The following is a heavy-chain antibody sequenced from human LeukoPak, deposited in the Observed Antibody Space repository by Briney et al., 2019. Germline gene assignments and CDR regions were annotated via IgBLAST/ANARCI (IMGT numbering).Heavy chain of an antibody. V-gene: IGHV3-23*01. CDR2: ISGSGGST. Sequence: GGSLRFSCAASGFTFSSYAMSWVRQAPGKGLEWVSAISGSGGSTYYADSVKGRFTISRDNSKNTLFLQMNSLRAEDTAVYYCAKGRYYYDCSDAFDIWGQGTMVTVSS. D-gene: IGHD3-22*01. J-gene: IGHJ3*02. CDR3: AKGRYYYDCSDAFDI. CDR1: GFTFSSYA.